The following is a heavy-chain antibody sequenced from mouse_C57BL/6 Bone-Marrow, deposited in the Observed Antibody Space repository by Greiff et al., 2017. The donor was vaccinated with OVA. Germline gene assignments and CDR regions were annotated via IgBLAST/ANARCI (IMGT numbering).Heavy chain of an antibody. D-gene: IGHD3-2*02. V-gene: IGHV1-53*01. CDR2: INPSNGGT. CDR3: ASTAAQALWFAY. Sequence: VQLQQSGTELVKPGASVKLSCKASGYTFTSYWMHWVKQRPGQGLEWIGNINPSNGGTNYNEKFKSKATLTVDKSSSTAYMQLSSLTSEDSAVYYCASTAAQALWFAYWGQGTLVTVSA. CDR1: GYTFTSYW. J-gene: IGHJ3*01.